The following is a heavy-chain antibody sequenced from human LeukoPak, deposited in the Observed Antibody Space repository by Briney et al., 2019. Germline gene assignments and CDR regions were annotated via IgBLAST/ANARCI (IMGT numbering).Heavy chain of an antibody. CDR3: TRDGIPDTNWSGYYIDY. CDR1: GFTFGDYA. CDR2: IRSKTHGGTT. J-gene: IGHJ4*02. Sequence: PGGSLRLSCAASGFTFGDYAMGWVRQAPGKGLEWVGFIRSKTHGGTTEYAAPVKGRFSISRDDSKSIAYLQMNSLKTEDSAVYYCTRDGIPDTNWSGYYIDYWGQGTLVTVSS. V-gene: IGHV3-49*04. D-gene: IGHD3-3*01.